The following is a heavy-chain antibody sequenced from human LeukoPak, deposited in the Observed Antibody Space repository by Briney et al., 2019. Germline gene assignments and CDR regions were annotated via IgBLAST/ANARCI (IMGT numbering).Heavy chain of an antibody. CDR1: GFTFSTYG. V-gene: IGHV3-23*01. CDR3: VKILGHYYDSSGYHNYFDY. CDR2: ISGSGGST. Sequence: GGSLRLSCAASGFTFSTYGIIWVRQAPGKGLEWVSAISGSGGSTYYADSVKGRFTISRDNSKNTLYLQMNSLRAEDTAVYYCVKILGHYYDSSGYHNYFDYWGQGTLVTVSS. J-gene: IGHJ4*02. D-gene: IGHD3-22*01.